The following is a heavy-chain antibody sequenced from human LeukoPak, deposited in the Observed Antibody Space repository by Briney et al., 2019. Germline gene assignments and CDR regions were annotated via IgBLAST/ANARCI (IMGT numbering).Heavy chain of an antibody. CDR1: GFTFDDYA. V-gene: IGHV3-48*01. CDR2: ISSSSDTI. CDR3: ARGNIGYCSSTSCYEGDY. Sequence: GGSLRLSCAASGFTFDDYAMHWVRQAPGKGLEWVSYISSSSDTIHYADSVKGRFTISRDNAKNSLYLQMNSLRVEDTAVYYCARGNIGYCSSTSCYEGDYWGQGTLVTVSS. D-gene: IGHD2-2*01. J-gene: IGHJ4*02.